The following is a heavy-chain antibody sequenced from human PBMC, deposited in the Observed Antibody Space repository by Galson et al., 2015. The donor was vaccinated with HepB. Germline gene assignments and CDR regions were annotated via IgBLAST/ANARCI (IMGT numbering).Heavy chain of an antibody. CDR3: ARDPVAGSSPVYFDS. CDR1: GFTFSSYS. D-gene: IGHD6-13*01. CDR2: ISTTSTYI. V-gene: IGHV3-21*01. Sequence: SLRLSCAASGFTFSSYSMNWVRQAPGKGLEWVSSISTTSTYIYYADSVKGRFTISRDNAKNSLYLQMNSLRAEDTAVYYCARDPVAGSSPVYFDSWGQGTLVTVSS. J-gene: IGHJ4*02.